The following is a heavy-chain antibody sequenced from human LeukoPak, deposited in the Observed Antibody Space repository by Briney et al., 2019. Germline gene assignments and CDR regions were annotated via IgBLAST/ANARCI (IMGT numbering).Heavy chain of an antibody. CDR1: GGSISSYY. J-gene: IGHJ6*03. CDR3: ARVPVAGTSYYYYYMDV. CDR2: IYYSGST. Sequence: SETLSLTCTVSGGSISSYYWGWIRQPPGKGLEWIGSIYYSGSTYYNPSLKSRVTISVDTSKNQFSLKLGSVTAADTAVYYCARVPVAGTSYYYYYMDVWGKGTTVTVSS. V-gene: IGHV4-39*07. D-gene: IGHD6-19*01.